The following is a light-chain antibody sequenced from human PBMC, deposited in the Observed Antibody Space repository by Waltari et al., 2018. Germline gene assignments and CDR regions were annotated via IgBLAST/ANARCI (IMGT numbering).Light chain of an antibody. CDR3: CSFAFSSTTSVI. Sequence: QSALTQPASVSGSPGQSITISCTGTSSDVGRYNLVYWYQQYPGKAPKLIIYEVSKRPSGVSDRFSGSKSANTASLTISGLQDEDEADYYCCSFAFSSTTSVIFGGGTKLAVL. V-gene: IGLV2-23*02. CDR2: EVS. CDR1: SSDVGRYNL. J-gene: IGLJ2*01.